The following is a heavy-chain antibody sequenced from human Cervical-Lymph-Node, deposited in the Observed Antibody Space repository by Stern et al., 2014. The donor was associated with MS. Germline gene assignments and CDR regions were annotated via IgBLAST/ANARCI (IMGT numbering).Heavy chain of an antibody. CDR1: GFSFSRYA. CDR3: ASAYSSSHYYFDY. V-gene: IGHV3-33*01. J-gene: IGHJ4*02. Sequence: VHLVESGGGVVQPGRSLRLSCAASGFSFSRYAMHWVRQAPGKGLEWVALIWYDGSNPYYADSLTGRFTISRDNFKNTLYLQMNSLRAEDTAVYYCASAYSSSHYYFDYWGQGTLVTVSS. D-gene: IGHD6-13*01. CDR2: IWYDGSNP.